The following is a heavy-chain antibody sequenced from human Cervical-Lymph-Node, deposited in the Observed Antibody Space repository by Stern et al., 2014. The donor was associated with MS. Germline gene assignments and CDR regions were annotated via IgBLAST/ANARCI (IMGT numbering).Heavy chain of an antibody. CDR1: GGSINSSNW. V-gene: IGHV4-4*02. CDR3: ARYTINFDSYYYGMDV. D-gene: IGHD3-9*01. J-gene: IGHJ6*02. Sequence: QVQLVESGPGLVKPSGTLSLTCAVSGGSINSSNWWSWVRQSPGKGLEWIGEIYHSGSTNYNPSLKSRVTMSVDKSKNQFSLNLKSVTAADTAVYYCARYTINFDSYYYGMDVWGQGTTVTVSS. CDR2: IYHSGST.